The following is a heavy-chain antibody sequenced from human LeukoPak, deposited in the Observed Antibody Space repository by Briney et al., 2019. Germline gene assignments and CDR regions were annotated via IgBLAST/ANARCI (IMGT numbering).Heavy chain of an antibody. Sequence: GGSRRLSCAASGFTFSGYDMNWVRQAPGKGLEWVSSISGSSSYIYYADSMKGRFTISRDNGKNSLYLQMNSLRAEDTAVYFCARGSSNVAARNNWFDPWGQGTLVTVSS. D-gene: IGHD6-6*01. CDR1: GFTFSGYD. CDR3: ARGSSNVAARNNWFDP. J-gene: IGHJ5*02. V-gene: IGHV3-21*01. CDR2: ISGSSSYI.